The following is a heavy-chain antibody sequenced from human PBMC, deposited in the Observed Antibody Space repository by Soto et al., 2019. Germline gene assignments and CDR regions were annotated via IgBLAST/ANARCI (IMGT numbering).Heavy chain of an antibody. CDR2: IRNPGYGGTT. CDR1: GFSFGDYA. J-gene: IGHJ5*02. Sequence: YLRLSCTTSGFSFGDYAMTWVRQAPGKGLEWVGFIRNPGYGGTTEYATSVKGRFIISRDDSMSSAYLQLNSLKVDDSAVYYCVRGSFGYYGPWGQGTLVT. V-gene: IGHV3-49*04. D-gene: IGHD3-3*01. CDR3: VRGSFGYYGP.